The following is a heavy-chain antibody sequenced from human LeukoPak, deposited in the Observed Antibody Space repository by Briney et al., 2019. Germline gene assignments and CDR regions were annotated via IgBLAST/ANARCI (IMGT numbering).Heavy chain of an antibody. CDR3: AREGQQLEYYFDY. CDR1: GFTFSSYE. J-gene: IGHJ4*02. CDR2: ISSSGSTT. Sequence: GASLRLSCAASGFTFSSYEMNWVRQTPGKGLEWVSYISSSGSTTYYADSVKGRFTISRDNAKNSLYLQMNSLRAEDTAVYYCAREGQQLEYYFDYWGQGTLVTVSS. V-gene: IGHV3-48*03. D-gene: IGHD6-13*01.